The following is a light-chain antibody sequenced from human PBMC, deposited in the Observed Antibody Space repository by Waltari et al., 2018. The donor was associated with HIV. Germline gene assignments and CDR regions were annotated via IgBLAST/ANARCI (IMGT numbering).Light chain of an antibody. CDR2: WAS. Sequence: DIVMAQSPDSLAVSLGERATINCKSSQSVFYSSNNKNYLAWYQQKPGQPPKLLIYWASTRESGVPDRFSGSGSGTDFTLTINSLQAEDVAVYYCQQYYSAPPYTFGQGTKLEIK. V-gene: IGKV4-1*01. CDR3: QQYYSAPPYT. J-gene: IGKJ2*01. CDR1: QSVFYSSNNKNY.